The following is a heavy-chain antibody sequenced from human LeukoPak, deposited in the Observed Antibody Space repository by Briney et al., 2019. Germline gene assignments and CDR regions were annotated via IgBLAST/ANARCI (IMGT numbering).Heavy chain of an antibody. Sequence: GGSLRLSCAASGFTFSSYSMNWVRQAPGKGLEWVSSISSSSSYIYYADSVEGRFTISRDNAKNSLYLQMNSLRAEDTAVYYCARVIRSDFWSGYYPYYYYGMDVWGQGTTVTASS. CDR3: ARVIRSDFWSGYYPYYYYGMDV. CDR2: ISSSSSYI. CDR1: GFTFSSYS. V-gene: IGHV3-21*01. J-gene: IGHJ6*02. D-gene: IGHD3-3*01.